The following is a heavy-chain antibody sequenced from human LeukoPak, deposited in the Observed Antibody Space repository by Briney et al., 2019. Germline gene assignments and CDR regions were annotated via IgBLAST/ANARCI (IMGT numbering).Heavy chain of an antibody. CDR2: IYSGGST. CDR1: GFTVSSNY. V-gene: IGHV3-66*02. J-gene: IGHJ6*02. D-gene: IGHD3-22*01. Sequence: GGSLRLSCAASGFTVSSNYMSWVRQAPGRGLEGVSVIYSGGSTYYADSVKGRFTISRDNSKNTLYLRMNSLRAEDTAVYYCARDHYDSSGYYWHYYYGMDVWGQGTTVTVSS. CDR3: ARDHYDSSGYYWHYYYGMDV.